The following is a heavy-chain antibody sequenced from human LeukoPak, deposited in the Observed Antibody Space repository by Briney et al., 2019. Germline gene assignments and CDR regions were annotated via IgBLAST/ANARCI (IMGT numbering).Heavy chain of an antibody. CDR3: ARDAIHVEMADQSGGGDY. V-gene: IGHV1-69*13. CDR2: IIPIFTFT. Sequence: ASVKVSCKASGFTFINYYMHWVRQAPGQGLEWMGRIIPIFTFTQYAHKFRDRVTITADESTSTAYMELSSLRSEDTAVYYCARDAIHVEMADQSGGGDYWGQGTLVTVSS. CDR1: GFTFINYY. D-gene: IGHD5-24*01. J-gene: IGHJ4*02.